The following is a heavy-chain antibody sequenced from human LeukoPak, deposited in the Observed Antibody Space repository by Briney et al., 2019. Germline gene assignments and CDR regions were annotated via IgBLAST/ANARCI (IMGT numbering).Heavy chain of an antibody. CDR1: GFAFSFSA. CDR3: ARVDTVMAYYFDL. V-gene: IGHV3-23*01. D-gene: IGHD5-18*01. J-gene: IGHJ4*02. Sequence: PGGSLRLSCEASGFAFSFSAMTWVRQAPGTGLEWVSTINANAINTYYADSVKGRFTISRHNSRNTLYLQMNSLRAEDTAVYYCARVDTVMAYYFDLWGQGTLVTVSS. CDR2: INANAINT.